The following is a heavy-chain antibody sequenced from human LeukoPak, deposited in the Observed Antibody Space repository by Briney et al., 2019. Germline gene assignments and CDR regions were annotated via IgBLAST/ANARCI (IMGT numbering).Heavy chain of an antibody. J-gene: IGHJ4*02. V-gene: IGHV1-46*01. CDR2: INPSGGST. CDR1: GYTFTSYY. D-gene: IGHD3-22*01. Sequence: ASVKASCKASGYTFTSYYMHWVRQAPGQGLEWMGIINPSGGSTSYAQKFQGRVTMTRDTSTSTVHMELSSLRSEDTAVYYCAREVFCDCSGCPFDYWGQGTLVTVSS. CDR3: AREVFCDCSGCPFDY.